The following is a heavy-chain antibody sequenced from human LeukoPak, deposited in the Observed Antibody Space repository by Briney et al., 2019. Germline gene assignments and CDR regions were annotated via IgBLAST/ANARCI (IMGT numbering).Heavy chain of an antibody. V-gene: IGHV3-11*01. CDR3: ASPGLFLLRGYYFDY. CDR2: ISSSGSTI. Sequence: GGSLRLSCAASGFTFSDYYMSWIRQAPGKGLEWVSYISSSGSTIYYADSVKGRFTISRDNAKNSLYLQMNSLRAEDTAVYYCASPGLFLLRGYYFDYWGQGTLVTVSP. CDR1: GFTFSDYY. D-gene: IGHD4-23*01. J-gene: IGHJ4*02.